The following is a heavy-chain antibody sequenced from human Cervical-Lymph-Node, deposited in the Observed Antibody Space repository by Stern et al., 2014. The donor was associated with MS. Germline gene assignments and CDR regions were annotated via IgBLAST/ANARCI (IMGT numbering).Heavy chain of an antibody. CDR3: ARAIAMIVGPESFYFDY. Sequence: QVQLQESGPGLVKPSQTLSLTCTVSGGSISSGGYYWSWIRQHPGKGLEWIAYIYYSTYYNPSLKSRVTISVDTSKNQFSLKLSSVTAADTAVYYCARAIAMIVGPESFYFDYWGQGTLVTVSS. CDR2: IYYST. V-gene: IGHV4-31*03. D-gene: IGHD3-22*01. CDR1: GGSISSGGYY. J-gene: IGHJ4*02.